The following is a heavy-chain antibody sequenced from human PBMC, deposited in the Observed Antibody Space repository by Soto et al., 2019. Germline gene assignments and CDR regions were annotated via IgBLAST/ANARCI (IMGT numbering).Heavy chain of an antibody. Sequence: EVQLLESGGALVQPGGSLRLSGVASGFSFRNYALSWVLQAPGKGLDWVSTFSAGGRAYYADTVKGPFTIARDSSQNTVHLQTSIPRCEAAAVYLCARETMTEHHGDTLFDYWGQGTRVTVSS. CDR3: ARETMTEHHGDTLFDY. V-gene: IGHV3-23*01. CDR2: FSAGGRA. CDR1: GFSFRNYA. D-gene: IGHD4-17*01. J-gene: IGHJ4*02.